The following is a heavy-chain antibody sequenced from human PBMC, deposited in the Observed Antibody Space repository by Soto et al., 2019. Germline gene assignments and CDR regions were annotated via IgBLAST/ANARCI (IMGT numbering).Heavy chain of an antibody. CDR3: ASSSYYDFWSGYPEAFDI. Sequence: TCAVYGGSFSGYYWSWIRQPPGKGLEWIGEINHSGSTYYNPSLKSRVTISVDASKNQFSLKLRSVTAADTAVYYCASSSYYDFWSGYPEAFDIWGQGTMVTVSS. J-gene: IGHJ3*02. CDR2: INHSGST. CDR1: GGSFSGYY. V-gene: IGHV4-34*09. D-gene: IGHD3-3*01.